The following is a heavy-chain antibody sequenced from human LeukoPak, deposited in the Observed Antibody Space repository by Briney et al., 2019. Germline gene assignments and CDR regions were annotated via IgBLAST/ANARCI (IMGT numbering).Heavy chain of an antibody. D-gene: IGHD3-9*01. J-gene: IGHJ5*02. CDR2: ISSSSSTI. CDR3: ARVRYFDWLLMGWSDP. V-gene: IGHV3-48*01. Sequence: GGSLRLSCAASGFTFSSYSMNWVRQAPGKGLEWVSYISSSSSTIYYADSVKGRFTISRDNAKNSLYLQMNSLRAEDTAVYYCARVRYFDWLLMGWSDPWGQGTLVTVSS. CDR1: GFTFSSYS.